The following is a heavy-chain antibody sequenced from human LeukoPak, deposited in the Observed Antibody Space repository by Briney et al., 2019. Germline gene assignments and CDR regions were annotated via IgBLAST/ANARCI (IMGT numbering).Heavy chain of an antibody. CDR2: ISAYNGNT. V-gene: IGHV1-18*01. CDR1: GYTFTSYG. CDR3: ATSPDYNY. J-gene: IGHJ4*02. Sequence: PRASVKVSCKASGYTFTSYGISWVRQAPGQGLEWMGWISAYNGNTNYAQKLQGRVTMTEDTSTDTAYMELSSLRSEDTAVYYCATSPDYNYWGQGTLVTVSS. D-gene: IGHD4-11*01.